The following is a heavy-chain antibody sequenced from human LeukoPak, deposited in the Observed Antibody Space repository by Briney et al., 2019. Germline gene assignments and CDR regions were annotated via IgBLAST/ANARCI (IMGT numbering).Heavy chain of an antibody. CDR2: ISNSDNTI. CDR3: ARERWLQFEAGSPPLLT. Sequence: GGSLRLSCAASGFTFSSYEMNWVRQAPGKGLEWVSYISNSDNTIYYADSVKGRFTISRDNAKNSLYLQMNSLRAEHTAVYYCARERWLQFEAGSPPLLTWGQGTLVTVSS. V-gene: IGHV3-48*03. CDR1: GFTFSSYE. D-gene: IGHD5-24*01. J-gene: IGHJ4*02.